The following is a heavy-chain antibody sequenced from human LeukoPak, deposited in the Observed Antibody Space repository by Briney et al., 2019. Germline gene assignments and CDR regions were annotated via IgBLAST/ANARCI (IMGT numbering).Heavy chain of an antibody. J-gene: IGHJ4*02. V-gene: IGHV4-30-2*01. CDR2: IYHSGST. CDR1: GGSISSGGYY. CDR3: ARDREQQLDY. Sequence: PSETLSLTCTVSGGSISSGGYYWSWIRQPPGKGLEWIGYIYHSGSTYYNPSLKSRVTISVDRSKNQFSLKLSSVTAADTAVYYCARDREQQLDYWGQGTLVTVSS. D-gene: IGHD6-13*01.